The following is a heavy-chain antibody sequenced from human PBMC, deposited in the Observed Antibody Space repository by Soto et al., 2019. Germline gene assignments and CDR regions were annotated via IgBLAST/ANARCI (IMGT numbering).Heavy chain of an antibody. CDR2: FNTSGGST. D-gene: IGHD3-10*01. Sequence: ASVKVSCKASGYTFTSYYMHWVRQAPGQELELMGIFNTSGGSTSYAQKFQGRVTMTRDTSTSTVYMELSSLRSEDTAVYYCATHEHRFRGDNDYLGHGTLVTVSS. CDR1: GYTFTSYY. V-gene: IGHV1-46*03. CDR3: ATHEHRFRGDNDY. J-gene: IGHJ4*01.